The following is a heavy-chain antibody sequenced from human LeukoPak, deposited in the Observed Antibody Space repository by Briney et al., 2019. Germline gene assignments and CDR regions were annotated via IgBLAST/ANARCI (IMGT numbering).Heavy chain of an antibody. D-gene: IGHD1-7*01. CDR1: GGTFSSYA. CDR2: IIPIFGTA. J-gene: IGHJ4*02. Sequence: GASVKVSCKASGGTFSSYAISWVRQAPGQGLEWMGGIIPIFGTANYAQKFQGRVTITADESTSTAYMELSSLRSEDTAVYYCARSPISGNWNYANYWGQGTLVTVSS. CDR3: ARSPISGNWNYANY. V-gene: IGHV1-69*13.